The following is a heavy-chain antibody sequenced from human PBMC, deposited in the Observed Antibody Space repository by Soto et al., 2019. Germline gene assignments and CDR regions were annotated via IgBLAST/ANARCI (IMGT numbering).Heavy chain of an antibody. D-gene: IGHD6-19*01. CDR3: ATDSSGWGYFDY. J-gene: IGHJ4*02. CDR1: GYTLTELS. Sequence: QVPLVQSGAEMKKPGASVKVSCKVSGYTLTELSMHWVRQAPGKGLEWMGGFDPEDGETIYAQKFQGRVTMTEDTSTDTAYMELSSLRSEDTAVYYCATDSSGWGYFDYWGQGTLVTVSS. CDR2: FDPEDGET. V-gene: IGHV1-24*01.